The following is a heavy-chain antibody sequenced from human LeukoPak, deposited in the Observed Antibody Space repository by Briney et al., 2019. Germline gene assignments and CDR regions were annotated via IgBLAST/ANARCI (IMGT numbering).Heavy chain of an antibody. J-gene: IGHJ4*02. CDR3: AKDLRYYDSSGYYYMENDY. D-gene: IGHD3-22*01. Sequence: GGSLRLSCAASGFTFSSYAMSWVRQAPGKGLEWVSAISGSGGSTYYADSVKGRFTISRDNSKNTLYLQMNSLRAEDTAVYYCAKDLRYYDSSGYYYMENDYWGQGTLVTVSS. V-gene: IGHV3-23*01. CDR2: ISGSGGST. CDR1: GFTFSSYA.